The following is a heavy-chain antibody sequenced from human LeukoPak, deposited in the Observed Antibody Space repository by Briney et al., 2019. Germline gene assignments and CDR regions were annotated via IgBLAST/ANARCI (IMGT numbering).Heavy chain of an antibody. V-gene: IGHV1-18*01. J-gene: IGHJ6*02. D-gene: IGHD6-13*01. CDR1: GYTFTSYG. CDR2: ISAYNGNT. CDR3: AREVSSSSLSDYYYYYGMDV. Sequence: GASVKVSRKASGYTFTSYGISWVRQAPGQGLEWMGWISAYNGNTNYAQKLQGRVTMTTDTSTSTAYMELRSLRSDDTAVYYCAREVSSSSLSDYYYYYGMDVWGQGTTVTVSS.